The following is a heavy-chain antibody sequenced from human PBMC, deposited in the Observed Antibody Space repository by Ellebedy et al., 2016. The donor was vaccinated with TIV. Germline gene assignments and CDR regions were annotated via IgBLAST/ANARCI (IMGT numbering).Heavy chain of an antibody. CDR2: IGSSAYTT. V-gene: IGHV3-23*01. J-gene: IGHJ3*02. CDR1: GFNFGGHA. CDR3: AKDVRYTTGWGGALDI. Sequence: PGGSLRLSCAAPGFNFGGHAMKWVRQAPGKGLEWVSSIGSSAYTTHYADSVKGRFTISRDNSRNTLYLQMNSLRGEDTAVYFCAKDVRYTTGWGGALDIWGQGAMVTVSS. D-gene: IGHD2-8*02.